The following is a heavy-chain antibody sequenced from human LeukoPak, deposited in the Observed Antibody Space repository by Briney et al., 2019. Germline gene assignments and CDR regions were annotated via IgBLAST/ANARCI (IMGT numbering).Heavy chain of an antibody. D-gene: IGHD1-1*01. V-gene: IGHV3-21*06. Sequence: GSLRLSCTASGFTFSSFSMNWVRQAPGKGLEWVSCISHKGCHIYYADSIKGRFTISRDNAENSVYLQMNSLRLEDTAVYFCARDRIGRLHSAFDVWGQGTTVTVSS. CDR1: GFTFSSFS. J-gene: IGHJ3*01. CDR2: ISHKGCHI. CDR3: ARDRIGRLHSAFDV.